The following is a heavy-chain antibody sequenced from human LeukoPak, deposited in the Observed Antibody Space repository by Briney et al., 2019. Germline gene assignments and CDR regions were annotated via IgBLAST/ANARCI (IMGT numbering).Heavy chain of an antibody. Sequence: SETLSLTCSVSGGPISSGGYYWSWIRQPPGKGLEWIGNIYHSGSTYYNPSLKSRVTISVDRSKNQFSLKLSSVTAADTAVYYCARVLMVYAVDYWGQGTLVTVSS. D-gene: IGHD2-8*01. V-gene: IGHV4-30-2*01. J-gene: IGHJ4*02. CDR1: GGPISSGGYY. CDR2: IYHSGST. CDR3: ARVLMVYAVDY.